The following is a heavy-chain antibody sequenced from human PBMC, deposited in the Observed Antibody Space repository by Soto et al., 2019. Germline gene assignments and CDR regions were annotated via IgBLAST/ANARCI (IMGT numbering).Heavy chain of an antibody. V-gene: IGHV1-18*01. CDR2: ISAYNGNT. CDR3: ARDTIGQQPDAFDI. Sequence: ASVKVSCKASGYTFTSYGISWVRQAPGQGLEWMGWISAYNGNTNYAQKLQGRVTMTTDTSTSTAYMELRSLRSDDTAVYYCARDTIGQQPDAFDIWGQGTMVTVSS. D-gene: IGHD6-13*01. CDR1: GYTFTSYG. J-gene: IGHJ3*02.